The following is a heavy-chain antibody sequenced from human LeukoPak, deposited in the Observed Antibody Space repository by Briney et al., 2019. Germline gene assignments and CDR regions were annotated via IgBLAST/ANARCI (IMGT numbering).Heavy chain of an antibody. D-gene: IGHD7-27*01. V-gene: IGHV3-21*01. CDR1: GFTFSPSG. CDR2: IATGSSHI. Sequence: GGSLRISCAASGFTFSPSGMTWVRQAPGKGLEWVSTIATGSSHIFYADSVKGRFTTSRDDAKNPLYLQLHSLRTEDTGIYYCARDGPNWSRDCWGQGTLVTVSS. J-gene: IGHJ4*02. CDR3: ARDGPNWSRDC.